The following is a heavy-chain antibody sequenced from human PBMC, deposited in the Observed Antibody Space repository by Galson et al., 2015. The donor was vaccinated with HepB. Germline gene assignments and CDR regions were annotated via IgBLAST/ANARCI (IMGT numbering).Heavy chain of an antibody. Sequence: SLRLSCAVSGFRVSESFPSWVRQVPGRGLEYVSDIYPSGATYYRDSVRGRFTMSRDAFQNSLYLQMNNLRVEDTAIYFCARESNWAYDSWGTGTLVTVSS. D-gene: IGHD3-16*01. CDR3: ARESNWAYDS. J-gene: IGHJ4*02. CDR1: GFRVSESF. CDR2: IYPSGAT. V-gene: IGHV3-53*01.